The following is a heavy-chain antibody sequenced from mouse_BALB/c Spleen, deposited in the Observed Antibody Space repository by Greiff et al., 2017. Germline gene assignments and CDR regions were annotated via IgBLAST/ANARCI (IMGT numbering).Heavy chain of an antibody. CDR3: ASTATMIFDY. J-gene: IGHJ2*01. CDR2: ISSGGST. V-gene: IGHV5-6-5*01. CDR1: GFTFSSYA. D-gene: IGHD2-4*01. Sequence: EVQVVESGGGLVKPGGSLKLSCAASGFTFSSYAMSWVRQTPEQRLEWVASISSGGSTYYPDSVKGRFTISRDNARNILYLQMSSLRSEDTAMYYCASTATMIFDYWGQGTTLTVSS.